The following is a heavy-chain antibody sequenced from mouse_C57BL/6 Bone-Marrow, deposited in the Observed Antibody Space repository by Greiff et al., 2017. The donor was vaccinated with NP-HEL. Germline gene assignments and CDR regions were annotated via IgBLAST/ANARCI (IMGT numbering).Heavy chain of an antibody. CDR2: ISSGSSTI. J-gene: IGHJ4*01. D-gene: IGHD2-4*01. Sequence: EVKLVESGGGLVKPGGSLKLSCAASGFTFSDYGMHWVRQAPEKGLEWVAYISSGSSTIYSADTVKGRFTISRDHAKNTLFLQMTSLRSEDTAMYYCARWGYDYDEGYYYAMDYWGQGTSVTVSS. CDR3: ARWGYDYDEGYYYAMDY. V-gene: IGHV5-17*01. CDR1: GFTFSDYG.